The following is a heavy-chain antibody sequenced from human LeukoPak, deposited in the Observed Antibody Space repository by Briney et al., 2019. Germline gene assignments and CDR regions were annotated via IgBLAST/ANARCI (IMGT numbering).Heavy chain of an antibody. D-gene: IGHD5-18*01. CDR1: GFTSSSYS. V-gene: IGHV3-48*04. CDR2: ISSSSSTI. CDR3: ARDEFGYSYGDAFDI. J-gene: IGHJ3*02. Sequence: GGSLRLSCAASGFTSSSYSMNWVRQAPGKGLEWVSYISSSSSTIYYADSVKGRFTISRDNAKNSLYLQMNSLRAEDTAVYYCARDEFGYSYGDAFDIWGQGTMVTVSS.